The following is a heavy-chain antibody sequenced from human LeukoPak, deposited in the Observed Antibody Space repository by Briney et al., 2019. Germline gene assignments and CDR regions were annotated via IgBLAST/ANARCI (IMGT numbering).Heavy chain of an antibody. J-gene: IGHJ4*02. CDR3: AKGGSSGPRARFDY. V-gene: IGHV3-23*01. CDR1: AFTFSSYA. D-gene: IGHD6-19*01. CDR2: ISGSGGST. Sequence: GGFLRLSCAASAFTFSSYAMSWVRQAPGKGLEWVSVISGSGGSTYYADSVKGRFTISRDNSKNTLYLQMNSLRAEDTAVYYCAKGGSSGPRARFDYWGQGTLVTVSS.